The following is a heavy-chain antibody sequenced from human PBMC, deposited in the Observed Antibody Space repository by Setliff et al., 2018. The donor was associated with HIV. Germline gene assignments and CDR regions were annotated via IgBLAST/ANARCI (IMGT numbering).Heavy chain of an antibody. V-gene: IGHV3-48*01. D-gene: IGHD3-16*01. Sequence: SCAASGFTFSSYSMNWVRQSPGKGLEWVSYISGSGSRVDYADSVKGRFTVSRYNARSSLYLQVNSLRSDDTAVYYCARDLIWGFDYWGQGTPVTVSS. CDR1: GFTFSSYS. CDR3: ARDLIWGFDY. CDR2: ISGSGSRV. J-gene: IGHJ4*02.